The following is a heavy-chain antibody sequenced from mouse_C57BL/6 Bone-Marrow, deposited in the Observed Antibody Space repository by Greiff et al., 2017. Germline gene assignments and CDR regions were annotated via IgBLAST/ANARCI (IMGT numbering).Heavy chain of an antibody. CDR1: GFSFNTYA. Sequence: EVHLVESGGGLVQPKGSLKLSCAASGFSFNTYAMNWVRQAPGKGLEWVARIRRKSNNYATYYADSVKDRFTISRDDSESMLYLQMNNLKTEDTAMYYCVRGDYGYDGWGQGTLVTVSA. V-gene: IGHV10-1*01. J-gene: IGHJ3*02. CDR3: VRGDYGYDG. D-gene: IGHD2-2*01. CDR2: IRRKSNNYAT.